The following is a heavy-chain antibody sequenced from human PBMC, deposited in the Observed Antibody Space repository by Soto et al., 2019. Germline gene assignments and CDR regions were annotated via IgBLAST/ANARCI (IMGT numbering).Heavy chain of an antibody. V-gene: IGHV3-49*05. J-gene: IGHJ6*02. CDR3: SRGVPYYDFWGMDV. Sequence: EVQLVESGGGLVKPGRSLRLSCTASGFTFGDYAMSWFRLAPGKGLEWVGFIRSKAYDGTTKYAASVKGRFTISRVDYKSIAYLQMNSLKTEDTVVYYCSRGVPYYDFWGMDVWGQGTTVTVSS. CDR2: IRSKAYDGTT. CDR1: GFTFGDYA. D-gene: IGHD3-3*01.